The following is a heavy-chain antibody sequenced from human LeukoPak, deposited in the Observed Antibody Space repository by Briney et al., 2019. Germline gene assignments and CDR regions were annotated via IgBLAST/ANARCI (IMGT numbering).Heavy chain of an antibody. CDR1: GFTFSSDS. CDR2: ISSSSSTI. CDR3: ARDTRYSSRRPI. J-gene: IGHJ3*02. D-gene: IGHD6-13*01. Sequence: PGGSLRLSCTASGFTFSSDSMNWVRQAPGRGLEWVSYISSSSSTIYYADSVKGRFTISRDNAKNSLYLQMNSLRAEDTAVYYCARDTRYSSRRPIWGQGTMVTVSS. V-gene: IGHV3-48*01.